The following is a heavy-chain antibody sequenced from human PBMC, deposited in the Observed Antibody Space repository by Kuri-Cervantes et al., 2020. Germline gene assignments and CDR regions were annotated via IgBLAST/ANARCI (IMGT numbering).Heavy chain of an antibody. J-gene: IGHJ4*02. V-gene: IGHV4-34*01. CDR3: ARDRAEYSSSWYNYFDY. CDR1: GGSFSGYY. D-gene: IGHD6-13*01. CDR2: INHSGST. Sequence: SETLSLTCAVYGGSFSGYYWSWIRQPPGKGLEWIGEINHSGSTNYNPSLKSRVTISVDTSKNQFSLKLSSVTAADTAVYYCARDRAEYSSSWYNYFDYWGQGTPVTVSS.